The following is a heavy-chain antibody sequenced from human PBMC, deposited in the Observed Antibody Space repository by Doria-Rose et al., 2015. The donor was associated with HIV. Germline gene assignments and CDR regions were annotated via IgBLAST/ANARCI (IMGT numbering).Heavy chain of an antibody. CDR3: ARIKSSRWYHKYYFDF. Sequence: SGPVLVKPTETLTLTCTVSGVSLSSPGMGVSWIRQPPGKALEWLANIFSDDDRSYKTSLKSRLTISRGTSKSQVVVTMTDMDPVDAATYYCARIKSSRWYHKYYFDFWGQGTLVIVSA. CDR1: GVSLSSPGMG. CDR2: IFSDDDR. D-gene: IGHD6-13*01. J-gene: IGHJ4*02. V-gene: IGHV2-26*01.